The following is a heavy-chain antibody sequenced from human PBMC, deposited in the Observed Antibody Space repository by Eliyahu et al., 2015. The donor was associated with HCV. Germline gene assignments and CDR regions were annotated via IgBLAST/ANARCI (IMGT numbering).Heavy chain of an antibody. CDR3: ARGDYWYDSGGYFGYFDY. CDR2: IWYDGSTK. V-gene: IGHV3-33*01. CDR1: SRYG. J-gene: IGHJ4*02. D-gene: IGHD3-22*01. Sequence: SRYGMHWVRQAPGKGLEWVAIIWYDGSTKYYAESVKGRFTITRDNWKNTLYLQMSSLRAEDTAVYYCARGDYWYDSGGYFGYFDYWGQGSLVTVSS.